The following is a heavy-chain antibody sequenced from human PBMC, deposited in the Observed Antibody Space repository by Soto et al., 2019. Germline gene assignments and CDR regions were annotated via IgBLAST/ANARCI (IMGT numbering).Heavy chain of an antibody. D-gene: IGHD3-22*01. Sequence: QVQLVQSGAEVKKPGSSVKVSCKASGGTFSSYAISWVRQAPGQGLEWMGGIIPIFGTANYAQKFQGRVTITADESTSTAYMELSSLSSEYTAVYYCARDGYYDSSGYIVFDYWGQGTLVTVSS. CDR2: IIPIFGTA. J-gene: IGHJ4*02. V-gene: IGHV1-69*01. CDR1: GGTFSSYA. CDR3: ARDGYYDSSGYIVFDY.